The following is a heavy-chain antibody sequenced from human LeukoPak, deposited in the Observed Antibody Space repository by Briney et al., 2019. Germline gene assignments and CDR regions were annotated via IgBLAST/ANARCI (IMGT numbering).Heavy chain of an antibody. Sequence: GGSLRLSCAVSGITLGNYGMSWVRQPPGKGLEWVAGISDSGGSTNYADSVKGRFTISRDTPRNTLYLQMNSLRAEDTAMYFCAKRGVVIRVFLVGLHKEAYYFDSWGQGALVTVSS. CDR1: GITLGNYG. J-gene: IGHJ4*02. V-gene: IGHV3-23*01. CDR2: ISDSGGST. D-gene: IGHD3-10*01. CDR3: AKRGVVIRVFLVGLHKEAYYFDS.